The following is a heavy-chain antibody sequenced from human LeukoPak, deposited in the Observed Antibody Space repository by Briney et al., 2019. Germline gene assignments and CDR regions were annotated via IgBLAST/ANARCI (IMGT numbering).Heavy chain of an antibody. Sequence: PSQTLSLTCTVSGGSISSGGYYWSWIRQPPGKGLEWIGYIYHSGSTYYNPSLKSRVTMSLDTSKNQFSLKLTSVTAADTAVYFCATNRAGTYDRPFDIWGQGTMVTVSS. D-gene: IGHD1-26*01. V-gene: IGHV4-30-2*02. J-gene: IGHJ3*02. CDR1: GGSISSGGYY. CDR2: IYHSGST. CDR3: ATNRAGTYDRPFDI.